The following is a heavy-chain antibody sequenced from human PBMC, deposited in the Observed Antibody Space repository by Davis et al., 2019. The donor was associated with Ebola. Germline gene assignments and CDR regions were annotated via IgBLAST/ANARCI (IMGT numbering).Heavy chain of an antibody. V-gene: IGHV1-2*06. D-gene: IGHD4-17*01. CDR1: GYTFTGYY. CDR3: TRDLYGNSDY. Sequence: ASVKVSCKASGYTFTGYYMEWVRQAPGQGLEWMGRINPKSGDTNYAQNLQGRVTMTTDTSTSTAYMELRSLRSDDTAFYYCTRDLYGNSDYWGQGTLVTVSS. J-gene: IGHJ4*02. CDR2: INPKSGDT.